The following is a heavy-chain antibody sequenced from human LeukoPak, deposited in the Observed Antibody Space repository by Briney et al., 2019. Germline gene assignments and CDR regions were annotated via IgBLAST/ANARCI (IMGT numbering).Heavy chain of an antibody. CDR2: ISSSSNII. D-gene: IGHD4-23*01. J-gene: IGHJ4*02. Sequence: GGSLRLSCAASGFTFSSYNMHWVRQAPGKGLEWVSYISSSSNIIYYADSVKGRFTISKDNAKKSLYLQMSSLKDEDTAVYYCASHYASYSCRYWGQGALVTVSS. V-gene: IGHV3-48*02. CDR3: ASHYASYSCRY. CDR1: GFTFSSYN.